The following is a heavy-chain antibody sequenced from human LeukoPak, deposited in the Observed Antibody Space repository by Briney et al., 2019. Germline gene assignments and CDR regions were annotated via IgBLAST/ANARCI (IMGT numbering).Heavy chain of an antibody. Sequence: ASVKVSCKASGYTFTSYGISWVRQAPGQELEWMGWISAYNGNTNYAQKLQGRVTMTTDTSTSTAYMELRSLRSDDTAVYYCARCGYDCSYYYYGMDVWGQGTTVTVSS. CDR3: ARCGYDCSYYYYGMDV. CDR1: GYTFTSYG. J-gene: IGHJ6*02. D-gene: IGHD5-12*01. V-gene: IGHV1-18*01. CDR2: ISAYNGNT.